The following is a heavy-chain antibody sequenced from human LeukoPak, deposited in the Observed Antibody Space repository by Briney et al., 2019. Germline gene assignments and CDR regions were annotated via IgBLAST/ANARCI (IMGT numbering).Heavy chain of an antibody. CDR3: ARDIRGNSTYYYDSSGYYYDY. CDR2: INPSGGST. D-gene: IGHD3-22*01. CDR1: GYTFTSYY. V-gene: IGHV1-46*01. J-gene: IGHJ4*02. Sequence: GASVKVSCKASGYTFTSYYMHWVRQAPGQGLEWMGIINPSGGSTSYAQKFQGRVTMTRDTSMSTVYMELSSLRSEDTAVYYCARDIRGNSTYYYDSSGYYYDYWGQGTLVTVSS.